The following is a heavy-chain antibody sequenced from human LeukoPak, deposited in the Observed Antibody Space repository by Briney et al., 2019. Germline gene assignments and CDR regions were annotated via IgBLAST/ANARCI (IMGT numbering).Heavy chain of an antibody. D-gene: IGHD3-10*01. CDR3: TRDHYLSGFT. Sequence: PSETLSLTCTVSGGSVSVHSHYWGWVRQPPGMGLEWIGCIYYTGSTYYNASLKSRVTISVDTSKNQFSLNLTSVPAADTAVYYCTRDHYLSGFTWGQGTLVTVSS. J-gene: IGHJ4*02. V-gene: IGHV4-39*07. CDR1: GGSVSVHSHY. CDR2: IYYTGST.